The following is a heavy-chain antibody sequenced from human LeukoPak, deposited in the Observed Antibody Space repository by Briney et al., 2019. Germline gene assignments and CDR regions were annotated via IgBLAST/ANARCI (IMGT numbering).Heavy chain of an antibody. V-gene: IGHV3-48*01. CDR1: GFTFSSYS. D-gene: IGHD6-19*01. CDR2: ISSSSGTI. CDR3: ARGVGSGWYLEDYYYMDV. J-gene: IGHJ6*03. Sequence: QAGGSLRLSCAASGFTFSSYSMNWVRQAPGKGLEWVSYISSSSGTIYYADSVKGRFTISRDNAKNSLYLQMNSLRAEDTAVYYCARGVGSGWYLEDYYYMDVWGKGTTVTVSS.